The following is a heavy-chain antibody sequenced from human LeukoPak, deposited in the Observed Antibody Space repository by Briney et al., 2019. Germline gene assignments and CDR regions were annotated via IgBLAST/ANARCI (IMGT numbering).Heavy chain of an antibody. Sequence: ASVTVSCKASGYTFTSYYMHWVRQAPGQGLEWMGIINPSGGSTSYAQKFQGRVTMTRDTSTSTVYMELSSLRSEDTAVYYCARLLGQKNWFDPWGQGTLVTVSS. CDR2: INPSGGST. CDR3: ARLLGQKNWFDP. CDR1: GYTFTSYY. D-gene: IGHD3-16*01. J-gene: IGHJ5*02. V-gene: IGHV1-46*01.